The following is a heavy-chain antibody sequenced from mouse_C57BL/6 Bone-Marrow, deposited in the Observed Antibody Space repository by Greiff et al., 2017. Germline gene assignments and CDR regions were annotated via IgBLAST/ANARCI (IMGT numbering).Heavy chain of an antibody. V-gene: IGHV1-50*01. CDR1: GYTFTSYW. J-gene: IGHJ2*01. CDR3: ARGTTVVAGYYFDY. CDR2: IDPSDSYT. Sequence: QVQLQQPGAELVKPGASVKLSCKASGYTFTSYWMQWVKQRPGQGLEWIGEIDPSDSYTNYNQKFKGKATLTVDTSSSTAYTQLSSLTSEDSAVYYCARGTTVVAGYYFDYWGQGTTLTVSS. D-gene: IGHD1-1*01.